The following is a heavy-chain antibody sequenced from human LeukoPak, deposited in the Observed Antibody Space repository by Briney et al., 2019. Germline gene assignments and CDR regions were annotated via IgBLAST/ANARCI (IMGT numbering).Heavy chain of an antibody. CDR2: MNPNSGNT. CDR3: AREGRRSGDWNYAFDI. D-gene: IGHD1-7*01. V-gene: IGHV1-8*03. J-gene: IGHJ3*02. Sequence: GASVKVSCKASGYTFTGYYMHWVRQAPGQGLEWMGWMNPNSGNTGYAQKFQGRVTITRNTSISTAYMELSSLRSEGTAVYYCAREGRRSGDWNYAFDIWGQGTMVTVSS. CDR1: GYTFTGYY.